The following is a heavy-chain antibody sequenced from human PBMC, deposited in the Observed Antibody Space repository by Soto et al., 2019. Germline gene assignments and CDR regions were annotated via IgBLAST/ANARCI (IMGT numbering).Heavy chain of an antibody. Sequence: SVKVSCKPSGGTFSSYAISWVRQAPGQGLEWMGGIIPIFVITNYAQKFQGRVTITADESTSTAYMELSSLKSEDTAVYFCAGRRAVGTSYYYYGMDVWGQGTTVTVSS. J-gene: IGHJ6*02. CDR2: IIPIFVIT. CDR1: GGTFSSYA. CDR3: AGRRAVGTSYYYYGMDV. V-gene: IGHV1-69*13. D-gene: IGHD1-26*01.